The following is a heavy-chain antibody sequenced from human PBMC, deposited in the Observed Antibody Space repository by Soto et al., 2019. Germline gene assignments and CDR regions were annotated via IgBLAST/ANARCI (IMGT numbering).Heavy chain of an antibody. J-gene: IGHJ4*02. CDR1: GYSFAGYW. Sequence: GESLKISCKGSGYSFAGYWITWVRQKPGKGLEWMGRIDPSDSQTYYSPSFRGHVTISATKSITTVFLQWSSLRASDTAMYYCARQIYDSDTGPNFQYYFDSSGQGTPVTVSS. CDR2: IDPSDSQT. D-gene: IGHD3-22*01. V-gene: IGHV5-10-1*01. CDR3: ARQIYDSDTGPNFQYYFDS.